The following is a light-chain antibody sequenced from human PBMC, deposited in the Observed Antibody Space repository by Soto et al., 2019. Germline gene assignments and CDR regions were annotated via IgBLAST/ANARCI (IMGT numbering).Light chain of an antibody. CDR1: QHIRTD. CDR3: QQYAAGPPWM. J-gene: IGKJ1*01. Sequence: EIVLTQSPGTLSLSPGERATLSCRASQHIRTDLAWYQQRPGQAPRLLIYGASARATGIPARFSGSGSGTEFTRTSKDLKSEDVAVYHFQQYAAGPPWMFGPGTKVDIK. V-gene: IGKV3-15*01. CDR2: GAS.